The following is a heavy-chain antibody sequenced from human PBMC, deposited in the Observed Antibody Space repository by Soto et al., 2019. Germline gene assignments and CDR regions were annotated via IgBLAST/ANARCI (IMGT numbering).Heavy chain of an antibody. CDR3: ARDDPRIAVAGSIGSTDYYDYGMDV. V-gene: IGHV1-69*01. CDR2: IIPIFGTA. Sequence: QVQLVQSGAEVKKPGSSVKVSCKASGGTFSSYAISWVRQAPGQGLEWMGGIIPIFGTANYAQKFQGRVTITADESTSTAYMELSSLRSEDTAVYYCARDDPRIAVAGSIGSTDYYDYGMDVWGQGTTVTVSS. J-gene: IGHJ6*02. CDR1: GGTFSSYA. D-gene: IGHD6-19*01.